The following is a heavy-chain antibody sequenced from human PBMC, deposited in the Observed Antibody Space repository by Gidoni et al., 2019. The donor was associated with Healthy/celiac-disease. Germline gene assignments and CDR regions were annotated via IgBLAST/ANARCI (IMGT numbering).Heavy chain of an antibody. Sequence: EVQLVESGGGLVKPGGSLRLSCAASGVTFSNSWLNWVRQAPGKGLEWVGRIKSKTEGGTTDYAAPVKGRFTISRDDSKNTLYLQMNSLKTEDTAVYYCTVVPGMGYWGQGTLVTVSS. CDR1: GVTFSNSW. V-gene: IGHV3-15*07. J-gene: IGHJ4*02. CDR3: TVVPGMGY. CDR2: IKSKTEGGTT. D-gene: IGHD3-10*01.